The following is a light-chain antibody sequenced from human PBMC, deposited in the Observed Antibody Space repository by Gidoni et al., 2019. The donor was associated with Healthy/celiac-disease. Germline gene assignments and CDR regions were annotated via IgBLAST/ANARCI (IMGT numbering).Light chain of an antibody. J-gene: IGKJ4*01. Sequence: EHVLSQSPATLSLSPGERATHSCRASQSVSSYLALYQQKPGQAPRLLISDASNRATGTPARFSGSGSGTNFTLTSSSLEPEDFAVYYCQQRSNWLTFGEGTKVEIK. V-gene: IGKV3-11*01. CDR1: QSVSSY. CDR2: DAS. CDR3: QQRSNWLT.